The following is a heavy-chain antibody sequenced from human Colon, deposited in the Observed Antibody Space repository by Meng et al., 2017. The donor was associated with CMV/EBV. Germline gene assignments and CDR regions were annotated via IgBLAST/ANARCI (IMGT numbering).Heavy chain of an antibody. Sequence: GESLKISCAASGFTFSRNGMHWVRQAPGKGLEWVSAISGSGGSTYYADSVKGRFTISRDNSKNTLYLQMNSLRAEDTAVYYCAKVAGDPYYYYGIDVWGQGTTVTVSS. CDR3: AKVAGDPYYYYGIDV. J-gene: IGHJ6*02. CDR2: ISGSGGST. D-gene: IGHD2-15*01. CDR1: GFTFSRNG. V-gene: IGHV3-23*01.